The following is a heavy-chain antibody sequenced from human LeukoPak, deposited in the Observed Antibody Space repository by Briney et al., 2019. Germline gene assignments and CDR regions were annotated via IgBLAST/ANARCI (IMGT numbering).Heavy chain of an antibody. J-gene: IGHJ4*02. Sequence: PGGSLRLSCAASGFTFNTYGMHWVRQAPGKGLEWAAFIWYDGSNQYYGDSVKGRFTVSRDNSKNTLYLQLNSLRAEDTAVYYCARNLVRSTWYYFEYWGQGTLVTVSS. V-gene: IGHV3-33*01. CDR1: GFTFNTYG. CDR3: ARNLVRSTWYYFEY. CDR2: IWYDGSNQ. D-gene: IGHD6-13*01.